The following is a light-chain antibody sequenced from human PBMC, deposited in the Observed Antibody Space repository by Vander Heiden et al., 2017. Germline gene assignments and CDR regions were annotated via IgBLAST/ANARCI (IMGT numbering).Light chain of an antibody. Sequence: QSVLTQPPSASVTAGQRLIVSFSGTTSNIGSNIVNWYQRPPGAAIKLLIYSDNHRPAGVPDRFSGSRSGSSATRAISGLQSEDEADYFCSAWDGNLNGVVFGGGTKLTVL. J-gene: IGLJ2*01. CDR1: TSNIGSNI. CDR2: SDN. CDR3: SAWDGNLNGVV. V-gene: IGLV1-44*01.